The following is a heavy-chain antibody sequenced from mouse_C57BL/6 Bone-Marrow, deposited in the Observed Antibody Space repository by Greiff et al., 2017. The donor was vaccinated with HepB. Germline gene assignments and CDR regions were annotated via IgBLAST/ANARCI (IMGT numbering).Heavy chain of an antibody. Sequence: QVHVKQPGAELVMPGASVKLSCKASGYTFTSYWMHWVKQRPGQGLEWIGEIDPSDSYTNYNQKFKGKSTLTVDKSSSTAYMQLSSLTSEDSAVYYCARYDYDWFAYWGQGTLVTVSA. CDR2: IDPSDSYT. CDR3: ARYDYDWFAY. D-gene: IGHD2-4*01. J-gene: IGHJ3*01. V-gene: IGHV1-69*01. CDR1: GYTFTSYW.